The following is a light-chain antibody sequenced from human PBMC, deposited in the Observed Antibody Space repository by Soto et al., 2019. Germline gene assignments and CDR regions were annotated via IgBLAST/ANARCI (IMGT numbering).Light chain of an antibody. J-gene: IGLJ2*01. CDR3: SSYTSSFALV. V-gene: IGLV2-14*01. Sequence: QSALTQPASVSGSPGQSITISCTGTSRDVGLYDYVSWYQQHPDKAPKLMIYEVRNRPSGVSNRFSGSKSGNTASLTISGLQPEDEADYYCSSYTSSFALVFGGGTKLTGL. CDR1: SRDVGLYDY. CDR2: EVR.